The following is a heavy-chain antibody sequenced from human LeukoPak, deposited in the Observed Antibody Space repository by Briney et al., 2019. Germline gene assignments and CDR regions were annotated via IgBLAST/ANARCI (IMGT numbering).Heavy chain of an antibody. CDR1: GVSFSGNW. CDR3: AFSNAFKV. V-gene: IGHV3-7*01. CDR2: IKYDGSAK. Sequence: GGSLRLSCAASGVSFSGNWMGWVRQAPGEGLEWVASIKYDGSAKYNADSVKGRFTISRDNAKNSLYLEMNSLTAEDTAVYYCAFSNAFKVWGQGTLVTVSS. D-gene: IGHD2-8*01. J-gene: IGHJ4*02.